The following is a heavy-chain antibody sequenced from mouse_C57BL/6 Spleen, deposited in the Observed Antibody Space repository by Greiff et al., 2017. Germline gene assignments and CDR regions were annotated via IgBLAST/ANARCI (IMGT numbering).Heavy chain of an antibody. J-gene: IGHJ4*01. V-gene: IGHV1-9*01. CDR2: ILPGSGST. D-gene: IGHD1-1*01. CDR3: ARNPSTVVATWYAMDY. Sequence: QVHVKQSGAELMKPGASVKLSCKATGYTFTGYWIEWVKQRPGHGLEWIGEILPGSGSTNYNEKFKGKATFTADTSSNTAYMQLSSLTTEDSAIYCGARNPSTVVATWYAMDYWGQGTSVTVSS. CDR1: GYTFTGYW.